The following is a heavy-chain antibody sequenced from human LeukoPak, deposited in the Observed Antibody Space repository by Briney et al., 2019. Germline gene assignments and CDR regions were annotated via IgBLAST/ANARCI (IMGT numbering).Heavy chain of an antibody. CDR1: GFTFSSYA. D-gene: IGHD6-19*01. CDR3: AKSGSGWYGGGFDY. J-gene: IGHJ4*02. CDR2: ISGSGGST. Sequence: PGGSLRLSCAASGFTFSSYAMSWVRQAPGKGLEWVSAISGSGGSTYYADSVKGRFTISRDNSKNTLYLQMNSLRAEDTAVHYCAKSGSGWYGGGFDYWGQGTLVTVSS. V-gene: IGHV3-23*01.